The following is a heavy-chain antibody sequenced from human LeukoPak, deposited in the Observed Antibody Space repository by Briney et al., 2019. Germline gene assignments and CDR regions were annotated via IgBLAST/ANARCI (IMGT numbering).Heavy chain of an antibody. CDR3: AELGITMIGGV. CDR1: GFTFSSYW. Sequence: GGSLRLSCAASGFTFSSYWMSWVRQAPGEGLEWVANIKEDGSEKYYVDSVKGRFTISRDNAKNSLYLQMNSLRVEDTAVYYCAELGITMIGGVWGKGTTVTISS. J-gene: IGHJ6*04. CDR2: IKEDGSEK. D-gene: IGHD3-10*02. V-gene: IGHV3-7*01.